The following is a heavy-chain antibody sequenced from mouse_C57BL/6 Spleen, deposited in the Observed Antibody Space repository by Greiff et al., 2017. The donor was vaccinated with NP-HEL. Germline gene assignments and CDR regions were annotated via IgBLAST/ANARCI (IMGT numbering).Heavy chain of an antibody. CDR2: IYPSDSET. J-gene: IGHJ3*01. Sequence: VQLQQPGAELVRPGSSVKLSCKASGYTFTSYWMDWVKQRPGQGLEWIGNIYPSDSETHYNQKFKDKATLTVDKSSSTAYMQLSSLTSEDSAVYYCARWGNWDDWFAYWGQGTLVTVSA. CDR3: ARWGNWDDWFAY. D-gene: IGHD4-1*01. V-gene: IGHV1-61*01. CDR1: GYTFTSYW.